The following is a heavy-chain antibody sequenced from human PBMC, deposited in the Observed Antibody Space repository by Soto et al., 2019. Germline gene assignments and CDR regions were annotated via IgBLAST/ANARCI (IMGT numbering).Heavy chain of an antibody. V-gene: IGHV4-4*07. Sequence: SETLSLTCTVSGASISGFYWSWIRKSAGKGLEWIGRIYATGTTDYNPSLKSRVMMSVDTSKKQFSLKLRSVTAADTAVYYCVRDGTKTSREWFDPWGQGISVTVYS. J-gene: IGHJ5*02. CDR3: VRDGTKTSREWFDP. D-gene: IGHD1-1*01. CDR2: IYATGTT. CDR1: GASISGFY.